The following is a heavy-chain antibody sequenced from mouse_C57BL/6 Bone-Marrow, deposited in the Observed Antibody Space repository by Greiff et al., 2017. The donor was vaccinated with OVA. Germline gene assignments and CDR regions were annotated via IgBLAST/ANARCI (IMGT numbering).Heavy chain of an antibody. D-gene: IGHD1-1*01. CDR1: GYTFTSYD. CDR2: IYPRDGST. J-gene: IGHJ3*01. CDR3: ARRDYYGSSYEFAY. Sequence: QVHVKQSGPELVKPGASVKLSCKASGYTFTSYDINWVKQRPGQGLEWIGWIYPRDGSTKYNEKFKGKATLTVDTSSSTAYMELHSLTSEDSAVYFCARRDYYGSSYEFAYWGQGTLVTVSA. V-gene: IGHV1-85*01.